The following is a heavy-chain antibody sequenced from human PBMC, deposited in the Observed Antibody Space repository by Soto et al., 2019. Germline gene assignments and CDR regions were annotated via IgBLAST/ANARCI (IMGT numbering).Heavy chain of an antibody. CDR1: GGSISSFY. CDR3: ARTPGGSSSRTGLQH. J-gene: IGHJ1*01. CDR2: IYSNGYT. V-gene: IGHV4-59*08. Sequence: QVQLQESGPGLVKPSETLSLIGTVSGGSISSFYWSWIQQCPGKGLEWIGYIYSNGYTNYNPSLKSRLTISIDTAQNQFSLNLSSVTAADTGVYYCARTPGGSSSRTGLQHWGQGNVVTVSS. D-gene: IGHD2-2*01.